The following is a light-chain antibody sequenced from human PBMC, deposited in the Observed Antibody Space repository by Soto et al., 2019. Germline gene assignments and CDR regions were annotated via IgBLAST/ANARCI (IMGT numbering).Light chain of an antibody. CDR2: GAS. J-gene: IGKJ1*01. CDR3: LQYHYWWT. CDR1: QSISNN. V-gene: IGKV3-15*01. Sequence: IVMTQSPATLPLSPGEKATLSCRASQSISNNFAWFQQKPGQVPRLLIYGASNRATGVSARFSGSGSGTEFTLTISSLQSEDFAVYYCLQYHYWWTFGQRTKVDI.